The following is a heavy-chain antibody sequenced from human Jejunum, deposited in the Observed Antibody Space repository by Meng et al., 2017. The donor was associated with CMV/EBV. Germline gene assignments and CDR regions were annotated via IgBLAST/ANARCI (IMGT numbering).Heavy chain of an antibody. CDR1: GGFLSKYD. Sequence: GGEVCEPYQPLSCTCDVYGGFLSKYDWSWTSQSPGKGLEWIWEIHPRVSTYHNPSLNSRVTMFVETSKNQFSLNLRSVHAADTAVYYCSRGADAYKSGRSWGQGTLVTVSS. J-gene: IGHJ5*02. CDR3: SRGADAYKSGRS. D-gene: IGHD5-24*01. CDR2: IHPRVST. V-gene: IGHV4-34*01.